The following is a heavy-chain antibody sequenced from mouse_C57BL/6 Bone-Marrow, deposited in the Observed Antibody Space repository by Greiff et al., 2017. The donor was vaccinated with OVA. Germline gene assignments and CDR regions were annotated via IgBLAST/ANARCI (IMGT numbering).Heavy chain of an antibody. CDR1: GYTFTSYT. Sequence: VKLQESGAELARPGASVKMSCKASGYTFTSYTMHWVKQRPGQGLEWIGYINPSSGYTKSNQKFKDKATLTADKSSSTAYMQLSSLTSEDSAVYYCARRGLRRGYYFDYWGQGTTLTVSS. D-gene: IGHD2-2*01. J-gene: IGHJ2*01. CDR2: INPSSGYT. CDR3: ARRGLRRGYYFDY. V-gene: IGHV1-4*01.